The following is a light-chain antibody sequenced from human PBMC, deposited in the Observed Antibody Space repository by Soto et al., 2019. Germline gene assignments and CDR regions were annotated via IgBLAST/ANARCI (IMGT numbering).Light chain of an antibody. J-gene: IGKJ1*01. CDR2: GAS. V-gene: IGKV3-20*01. Sequence: VLTRSPGTLSLSPASLATLFCNTSPSVSTSYLAWYQQKPGQAPRLLIYGASSRATGIPDRFSGSGSGTDFTLTISRLEPEDFAVYYCQQYTGSPWTFGQGTKVDIK. CDR1: PSVSTSY. CDR3: QQYTGSPWT.